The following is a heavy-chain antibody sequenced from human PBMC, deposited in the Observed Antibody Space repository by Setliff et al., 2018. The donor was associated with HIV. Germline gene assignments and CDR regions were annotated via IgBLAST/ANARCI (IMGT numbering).Heavy chain of an antibody. Sequence: PSETLSLTCTVSGGSISSHYWSWVRQSPGKGLEWIGSISYSGSTNHNPSLKNRVTISVDTSKNQFSLKVRSLTAADTGLYYCARVKSIKTTLVRLWPRFDLWGQGTQVTVSS. J-gene: IGHJ5*02. CDR3: ARVKSIKTTLVRLWPRFDL. CDR2: ISYSGST. CDR1: GGSISSHY. D-gene: IGHD3-10*01. V-gene: IGHV4-59*11.